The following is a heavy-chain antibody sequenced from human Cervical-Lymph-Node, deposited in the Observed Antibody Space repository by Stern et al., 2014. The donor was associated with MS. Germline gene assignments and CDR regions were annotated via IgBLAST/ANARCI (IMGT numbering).Heavy chain of an antibody. CDR3: ARSPATPSGYDRFDY. Sequence: EVQLVQSGAEVKKPGESLKISCEASGYLFDDYWIGWVRQMSGRGLELVAIIFPRDSNTRYSPSVQGQVTISAAKSISTAYLTWSSLKASDTAMYYCARSPATPSGYDRFDYWGQGALVTVSS. V-gene: IGHV5-51*03. CDR1: GYLFDDYW. D-gene: IGHD5-12*01. CDR2: IFPRDSNT. J-gene: IGHJ4*02.